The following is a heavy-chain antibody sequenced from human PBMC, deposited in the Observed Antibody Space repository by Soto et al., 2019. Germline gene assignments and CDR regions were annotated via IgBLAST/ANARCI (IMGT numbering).Heavy chain of an antibody. CDR2: IYYSGST. Sequence: SETLSLTCTVSGGSISSSIYYWGWIRQPPGKGLEWIGSIYYSGSTYYNPSLKSRVTISVDTSKNQFSLKLSSVTAADTAVYYCARHGREYYDFWSGYLPAYYYYYGMDVWGQGTTVTVSS. J-gene: IGHJ6*02. V-gene: IGHV4-39*01. D-gene: IGHD3-3*01. CDR1: GGSISSSIYY. CDR3: ARHGREYYDFWSGYLPAYYYYYGMDV.